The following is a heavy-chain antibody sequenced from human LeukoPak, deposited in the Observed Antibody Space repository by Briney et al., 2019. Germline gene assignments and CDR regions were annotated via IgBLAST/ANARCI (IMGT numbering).Heavy chain of an antibody. Sequence: GGSLRLSCAASGFTFDDYAMHWVRQAPGKGLEWGSGISWNSGSIGYADSVKGRFTISRDNAKNSLYLQMNSLRAEDTALYYCARGRDYYYYGMDVWGQGTTVTVSS. CDR2: ISWNSGSI. J-gene: IGHJ6*02. D-gene: IGHD5-12*01. CDR3: ARGRDYYYYGMDV. V-gene: IGHV3-9*01. CDR1: GFTFDDYA.